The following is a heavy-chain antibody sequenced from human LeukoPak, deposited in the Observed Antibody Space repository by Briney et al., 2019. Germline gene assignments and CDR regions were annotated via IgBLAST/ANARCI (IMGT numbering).Heavy chain of an antibody. CDR3: ARKGEHYGDYDY. Sequence: GASVKVSCKASGGTFSSYAISWVRQAPGQGLEWMGWILPNTGGTHYAQKFQGRVTVTRDTSISTAYMEVSRLTSDDTAVYYCARKGEHYGDYDYWGQGTLVTVSS. CDR1: GGTFSSYA. J-gene: IGHJ4*02. V-gene: IGHV1-2*02. D-gene: IGHD4-17*01. CDR2: ILPNTGGT.